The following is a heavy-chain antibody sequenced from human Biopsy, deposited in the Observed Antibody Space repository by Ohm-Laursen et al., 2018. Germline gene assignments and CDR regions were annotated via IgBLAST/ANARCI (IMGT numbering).Heavy chain of an antibody. CDR1: GVSINGGRYY. V-gene: IGHV4-31*03. CDR2: IFYSANT. Sequence: TLSLTCTVSGVSINGGRYYWNWIRHHPGKGLKWIGNIFYSANTYYNPSLKSRVTISVDTSKNQFSLKLSSATAADTAVYYCARLGSGDYFPTFFDFWGQGALVTVSS. J-gene: IGHJ4*02. D-gene: IGHD5-12*01. CDR3: ARLGSGDYFPTFFDF.